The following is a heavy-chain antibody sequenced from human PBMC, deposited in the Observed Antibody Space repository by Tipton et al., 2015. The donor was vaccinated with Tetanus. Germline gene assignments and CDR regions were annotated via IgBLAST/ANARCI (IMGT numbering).Heavy chain of an antibody. V-gene: IGHV3-9*01. Sequence: SLRLSCAASGFTFDDYAMHWVRQAPGKGLEWVSGISWNSGSIGYADSVKGRFTISRDNAKNSLYLQMNSLRAEDTALYYCAKGPPAAMENVVSYSYYGMDVWGQGTTVTVSS. CDR1: GFTFDDYA. CDR2: ISWNSGSI. J-gene: IGHJ6*02. D-gene: IGHD5-18*01. CDR3: AKGPPAAMENVVSYSYYGMDV.